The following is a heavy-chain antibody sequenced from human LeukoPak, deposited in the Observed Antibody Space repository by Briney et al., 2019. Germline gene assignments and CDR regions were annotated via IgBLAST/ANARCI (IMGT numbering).Heavy chain of an antibody. D-gene: IGHD5-24*01. CDR3: AKGRDGYNGSPLDY. CDR1: GFTFDDYA. Sequence: GGSLRLSCAASGFTFDDYAMHWVRQAPGKGLEWVSGISWNSGSIGYADSVKGRFTISRDNARNSLYLQMNSLRAEDMALYYCAKGRDGYNGSPLDYWGQGTLVTVSS. CDR2: ISWNSGSI. J-gene: IGHJ4*02. V-gene: IGHV3-9*03.